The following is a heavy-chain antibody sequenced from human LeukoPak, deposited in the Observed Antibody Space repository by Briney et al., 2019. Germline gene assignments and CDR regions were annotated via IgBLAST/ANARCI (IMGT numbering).Heavy chain of an antibody. CDR2: ISSSGSTI. CDR1: GFTFSSYE. D-gene: IGHD1-26*01. CDR3: ARDHGGSPGRVGYFDY. V-gene: IGHV3-48*03. Sequence: GGSLRLSCAASGFTFSSYEMNWVHQAPGKGLEWVSYISSSGSTIYYADSVKGRFTISRDNAKNSLYLQMNSLRAEDTAVYYCARDHGGSPGRVGYFDYWGQGTVVTVSS. J-gene: IGHJ4*02.